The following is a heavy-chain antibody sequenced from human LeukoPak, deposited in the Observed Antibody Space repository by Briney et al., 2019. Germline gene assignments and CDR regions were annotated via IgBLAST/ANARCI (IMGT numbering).Heavy chain of an antibody. CDR3: ARERRYCSGDNCYTGYDY. J-gene: IGHJ4*02. Sequence: GGSLRLSCAVSGFTVSSNYMNWVRQAPGKGLEWVSVIYSGGMTYYADSVKGRFTISRDTSNNTLYLQMVSLRDEDTAVYYCARERRYCSGDNCYTGYDYWGRGTLVTVSS. CDR2: IYSGGMT. CDR1: GFTVSSNY. V-gene: IGHV3-53*01. D-gene: IGHD2-15*01.